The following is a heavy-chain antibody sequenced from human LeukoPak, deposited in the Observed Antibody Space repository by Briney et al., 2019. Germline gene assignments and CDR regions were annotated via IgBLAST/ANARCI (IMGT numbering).Heavy chain of an antibody. Sequence: ASVKVSCKASGYTFTSYDINWVRQATGQGLEWMGWINTNTGNPTYAQGFTGRFVFSLDTSVSTAYLQISSLKAEDTAVYYCARDLFPSEDGLNKYYFDYWGQGTLVTVSS. CDR3: ARDLFPSEDGLNKYYFDY. D-gene: IGHD2-21*01. CDR2: INTNTGNP. CDR1: GYTFTSYD. V-gene: IGHV7-4-1*02. J-gene: IGHJ4*02.